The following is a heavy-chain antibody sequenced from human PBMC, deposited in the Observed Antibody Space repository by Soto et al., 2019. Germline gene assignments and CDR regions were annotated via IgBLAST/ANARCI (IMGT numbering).Heavy chain of an antibody. J-gene: IGHJ4*02. Sequence: QVQLQQWGAGLLKPSETLSLTCAVYGGSFSGYYWSWIRQPPGKGLEWIGEINHSGSTNYNPSLRSRVTISLDTSQNQFALNLSSVTAADTAVYYCARGGYSGYARWGQGTLVTVSS. CDR3: ARGGYSGYAR. D-gene: IGHD5-12*01. CDR2: INHSGST. V-gene: IGHV4-34*01. CDR1: GGSFSGYY.